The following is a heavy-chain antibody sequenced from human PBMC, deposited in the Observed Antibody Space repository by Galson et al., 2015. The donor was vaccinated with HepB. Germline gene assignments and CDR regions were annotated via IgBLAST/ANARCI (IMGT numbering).Heavy chain of an antibody. D-gene: IGHD1-1*01. CDR3: ARGNWNDAGWFGP. V-gene: IGHV4-59*01. CDR2: ISHSGRP. Sequence: SETLSLTCIVSGGSKSDDYWSWIRQSPGARLEWIGSISHSGRPYYVPSLKTRVILSIDMSKNQFSLKLTSVTAADTAVYYCARGNWNDAGWFGPWGQGSLVTDSS. J-gene: IGHJ5*02. CDR1: GGSKSDDY.